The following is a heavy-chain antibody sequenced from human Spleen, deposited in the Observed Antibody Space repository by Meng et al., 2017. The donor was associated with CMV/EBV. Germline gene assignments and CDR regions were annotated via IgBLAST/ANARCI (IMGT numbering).Heavy chain of an antibody. CDR1: GGSYSGYY. CDR3: ARGLSSWYNWFDP. CDR2: INHSGST. J-gene: IGHJ5*02. V-gene: IGHV4-34*01. Sequence: VRHQHCGVGLLTPSEDLSLTGAVEGGSYSGYYWSWLRHPPGKGLEWIGEINHSGSTNYNPSLKSRVIISVDTSKNQFSLKLSSVTAADTAVYYCARGLSSWYNWFDPWGQGTLVTVSS. D-gene: IGHD6-13*01.